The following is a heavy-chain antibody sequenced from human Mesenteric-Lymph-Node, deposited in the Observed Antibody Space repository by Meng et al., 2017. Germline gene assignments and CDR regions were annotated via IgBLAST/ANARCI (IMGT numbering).Heavy chain of an antibody. J-gene: IGHJ6*02. CDR2: TYYRFKWYN. Sequence: SDTLSSTFAILGASASSHSAAWNWIRQSPSRGLEWLGRTYYRFKWYNYYAVSVKSRITINPDTSKNQFSLQLNSVTPEDTAVYYCARDLAAAGTFYHYCGMDVWGQGTTVTVSS. CDR3: ARDLAAAGTFYHYCGMDV. V-gene: IGHV6-1*01. D-gene: IGHD6-13*01. CDR1: GASASSHSAA.